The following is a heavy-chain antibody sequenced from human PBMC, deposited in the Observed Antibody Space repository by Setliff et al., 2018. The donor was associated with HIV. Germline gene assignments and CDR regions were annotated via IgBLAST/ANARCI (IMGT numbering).Heavy chain of an antibody. CDR3: ASCMAGHYYYYMDV. Sequence: ASVKVSCKASGFPFSSYGVSWVRQAPGQGLEWMGWISAYNGKTEYAQNFQGRVTMTTDISTSTAWTSTSTAYMELRSLRSDDTAVYYCASCMAGHYYYYMDVWGKGTTVTVSS. V-gene: IGHV1-18*01. CDR2: ISAYNGKT. D-gene: IGHD6-19*01. J-gene: IGHJ6*03. CDR1: GFPFSSYG.